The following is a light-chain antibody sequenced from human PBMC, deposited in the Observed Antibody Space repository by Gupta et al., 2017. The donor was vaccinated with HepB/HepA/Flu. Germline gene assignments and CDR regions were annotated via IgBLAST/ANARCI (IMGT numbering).Light chain of an antibody. Sequence: DIVMTQSPGSLDVSLGERASINCKSSQSVLYSSNNKNYLAWYQQKPGQPPKLLIDWASTRESGVPDRFSGSGSGTDFTLTISSLQAEDVAVYFCQQYYTTPRTFGQGTKVEIK. CDR3: QQYYTTPRT. CDR2: WAS. CDR1: QSVLYSSNNKNY. J-gene: IGKJ1*01. V-gene: IGKV4-1*01.